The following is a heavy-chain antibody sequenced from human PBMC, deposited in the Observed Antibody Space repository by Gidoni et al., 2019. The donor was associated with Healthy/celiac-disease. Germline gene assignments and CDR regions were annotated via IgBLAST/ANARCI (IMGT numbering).Heavy chain of an antibody. CDR1: GFTFDDYA. CDR2: ISWNSGSI. J-gene: IGHJ6*02. CDR3: AKGLRGSSPYYGMDV. Sequence: EVQLVASGGGVVQPGRSLRLSCAASGFTFDDYAMHWVRQAPGKGLEWVSGISWNSGSIGYADSVKGRFTISRDNAKNSLYLQMNSLRAEDTALYYCAKGLRGSSPYYGMDVWGQGTTVTVSS. V-gene: IGHV3-9*01. D-gene: IGHD1-26*01.